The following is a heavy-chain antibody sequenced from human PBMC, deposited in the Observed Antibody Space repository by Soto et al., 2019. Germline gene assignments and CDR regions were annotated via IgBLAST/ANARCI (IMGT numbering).Heavy chain of an antibody. CDR1: GFTFSAYS. D-gene: IGHD6-13*01. CDR2: ISSRTNTI. V-gene: IGHV3-48*01. Sequence: EVQLVESGGGLVQPGGSLRLSCAASGFTFSAYSMNWVRQAPGKGLEWVSYISSRTNTIYYADSVQDRFTISRDDAKTSLYTQMNSLRAEDTAVYYWARDRRIAAAADFYFDSWGQGTLVTVSS. J-gene: IGHJ4*02. CDR3: ARDRRIAAAADFYFDS.